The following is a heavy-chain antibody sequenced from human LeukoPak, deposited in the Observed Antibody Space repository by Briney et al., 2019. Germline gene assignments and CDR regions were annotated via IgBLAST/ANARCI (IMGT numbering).Heavy chain of an antibody. D-gene: IGHD2-15*01. CDR1: GGSFRCYY. J-gene: IGHJ4*02. CDR2: INHSGSN. Sequence: WETLTLTCDVDGGSFRCYYWSWIRQPPGKGLEWIGEINHSGSNNYNPSLKSRVTISVDTSKNQFSLKLSSVTAADTAVYYCARGVVVVAATLYFDYWGEGTLVTVSA. CDR3: ARGVVVVAATLYFDY. V-gene: IGHV4-34*01.